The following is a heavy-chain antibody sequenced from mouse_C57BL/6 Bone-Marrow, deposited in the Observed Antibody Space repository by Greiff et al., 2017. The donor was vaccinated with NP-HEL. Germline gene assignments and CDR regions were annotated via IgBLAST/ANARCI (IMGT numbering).Heavy chain of an antibody. D-gene: IGHD2-5*01. CDR1: GFSLSTFGMG. V-gene: IGHV8-8*01. CDR2: IWWDDDK. CDR3: ARWETYYSNCYAMDY. J-gene: IGHJ4*01. Sequence: QVTLKVCGPGILQPSQTLSLTCSFSGFSLSTFGMGVGWIRQPSGKGLEWLAHIWWDDDKYYNPALKSRLIISKDTSKTQVFLKIANVDTADTATYYCARWETYYSNCYAMDYWGQGTSVTVSS.